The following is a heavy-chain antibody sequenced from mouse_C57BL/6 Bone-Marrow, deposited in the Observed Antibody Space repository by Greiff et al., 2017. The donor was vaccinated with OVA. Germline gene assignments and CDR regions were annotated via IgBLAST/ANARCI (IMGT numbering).Heavy chain of an antibody. J-gene: IGHJ2*01. CDR1: GFTFSSYA. CDR3: ARGLFDY. V-gene: IGHV5-4*01. CDR2: ISDGGSYT. Sequence: EVHLVESGGGLVKPGGSLKLSCAASGFTFSSYAMSWVRQTPEKRLEWVATISDGGSYTYYPDNVKGRFTISRDNAKNNLYLQMSHLKSEDTAMYYCARGLFDYWGQGTTLTVSS.